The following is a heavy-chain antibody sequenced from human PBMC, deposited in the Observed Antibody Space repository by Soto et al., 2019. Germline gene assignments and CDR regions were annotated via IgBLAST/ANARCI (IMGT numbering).Heavy chain of an antibody. V-gene: IGHV1-46*01. J-gene: IGHJ6*02. D-gene: IGHD2-15*01. Sequence: ASVKVSCKASGYTFTSYYMHRVRQAPGQGLEWMGIINPSGGSTSYAQKFQGRVTMTRDTSTSTVYMELSSLRSEDTAVYYCARDHSGGSYLYYYYGMDVWGQGTTVTVSS. CDR3: ARDHSGGSYLYYYYGMDV. CDR2: INPSGGST. CDR1: GYTFTSYY.